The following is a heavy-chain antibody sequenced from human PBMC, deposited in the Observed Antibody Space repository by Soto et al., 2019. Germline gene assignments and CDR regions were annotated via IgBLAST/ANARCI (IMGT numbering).Heavy chain of an antibody. CDR3: TESSGGSSSVGMDY. V-gene: IGHV3-30*04. CDR1: GFIFKNYA. CDR2: ITRDGYNK. J-gene: IGHJ4*02. D-gene: IGHD6-6*01. Sequence: GGSVSLSCAGAGFIFKNYALNWVRQAPGKGLEWVASITRDGYNKYYADSVKGRFTISRDNSRDTLSLQMTALTIEASSVYYCTESSGGSSSVGMDYRGQGTRVTVSS.